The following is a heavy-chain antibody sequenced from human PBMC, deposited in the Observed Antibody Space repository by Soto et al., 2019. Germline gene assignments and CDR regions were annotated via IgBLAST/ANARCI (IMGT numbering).Heavy chain of an antibody. Sequence: QVQLQESGPGLVKPSQTLSLTCTVSGGSISSGGYFWSWIRQHPGKGLEWLGYIYYSGSTYYTPSRKSRVTISLDTSRNQFSLNLNSVTAADTAVYYCARGPSPSGGSYPAYWGQGTLVTVSS. D-gene: IGHD1-26*01. CDR1: GGSISSGGYF. CDR3: ARGPSPSGGSYPAY. CDR2: IYYSGST. V-gene: IGHV4-31*03. J-gene: IGHJ4*02.